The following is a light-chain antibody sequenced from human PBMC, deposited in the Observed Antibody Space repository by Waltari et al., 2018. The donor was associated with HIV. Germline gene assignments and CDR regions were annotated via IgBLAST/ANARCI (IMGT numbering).Light chain of an antibody. Sequence: DIVMTQSPDSLAVSLGDRAIITCNSGQNILTRSTNTNNVAGYHQKSGQPPKLIMYWASTRESGVSDRLTGGGSGTHFTLNINKLQASDVAVYYCQQYDSNGRTFGRGTKVEIK. CDR3: QQYDSNGRT. CDR1: QNILTRSTNTNN. V-gene: IGKV4-1*01. CDR2: WAS. J-gene: IGKJ1*01.